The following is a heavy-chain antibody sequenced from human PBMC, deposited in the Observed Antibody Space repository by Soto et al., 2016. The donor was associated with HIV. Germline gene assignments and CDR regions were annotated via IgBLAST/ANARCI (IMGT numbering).Heavy chain of an antibody. Sequence: QVQLVQSGAEVKRPGASVKVSCKASGYTFSNYGFIWVRQAPGQGLEWMGWISAYSGNTNYAQKLQGRVTMTTDTSTTTAYMELRSLRSDDTAVYYCAREDPLLVRGVTSDYWGQGTLVTVSS. CDR1: GYTFSNYG. CDR2: ISAYSGNT. J-gene: IGHJ4*02. CDR3: AREDPLLVRGVTSDY. D-gene: IGHD3-10*01. V-gene: IGHV1-18*01.